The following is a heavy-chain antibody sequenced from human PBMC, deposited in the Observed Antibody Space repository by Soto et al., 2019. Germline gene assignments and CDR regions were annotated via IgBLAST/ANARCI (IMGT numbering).Heavy chain of an antibody. J-gene: IGHJ5*02. V-gene: IGHV3-23*01. CDR3: AKDLIAVAMVRGVGWFDP. Sequence: GGSLRLSCAASGFTFSSYAMSWVRQAPGKGLEWVSAISGSGGSTYYADSVKGRFTISRDNSKNTLYLQMNSLRAEDTAVYYCAKDLIAVAMVRGVGWFDPWGQGTLVTVSS. CDR1: GFTFSSYA. D-gene: IGHD3-10*01. CDR2: ISGSGGST.